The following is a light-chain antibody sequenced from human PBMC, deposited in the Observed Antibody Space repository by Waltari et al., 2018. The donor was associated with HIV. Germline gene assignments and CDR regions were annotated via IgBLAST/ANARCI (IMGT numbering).Light chain of an antibody. J-gene: IGLJ2*01. CDR2: EDK. Sequence: NFMLTQAHSVSESPGKTVTISCPRSSGSISSNFVHSYQQRPGSAPTIVIYEDKERPTGVPDRFSGSIDSSSNSASLTISGLKTEDEADYYCQSYDSSNHVVFGGGTKLTVL. CDR1: SGSISSNF. V-gene: IGLV6-57*03. CDR3: QSYDSSNHVV.